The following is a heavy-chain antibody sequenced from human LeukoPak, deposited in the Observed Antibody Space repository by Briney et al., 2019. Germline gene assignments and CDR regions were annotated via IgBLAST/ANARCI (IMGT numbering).Heavy chain of an antibody. CDR1: GYTFTSYY. D-gene: IGHD6-19*01. V-gene: IGHV1-46*01. J-gene: IGHJ4*02. CDR3: ARVLFYSSGNKSNRVDY. CDR2: TNPSGGST. Sequence: ASVKVSCKASGYTFTSYYMHWVRQAPGEGLEWMGVTNPSGGSTSYAQKFQGRVTMTRDTSIRTAYMELSRLRSDDTAVYYCARVLFYSSGNKSNRVDYWGQGTLVTVSS.